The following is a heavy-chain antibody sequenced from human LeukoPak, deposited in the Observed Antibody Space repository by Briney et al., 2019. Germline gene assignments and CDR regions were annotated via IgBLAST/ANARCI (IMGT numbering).Heavy chain of an antibody. D-gene: IGHD6-19*01. CDR1: GGTFSSYA. Sequence: ASVKVSCKASGGTFSSYAISWGRQAPGQGLEWMGRIIPIFGTANYAQKFQGRVTITTDESTSTAYMELSSLRSEDTAVYYCARDSGEVAGTDYWGQGTLVTVSS. CDR3: ARDSGEVAGTDY. V-gene: IGHV1-69*05. CDR2: IIPIFGTA. J-gene: IGHJ4*02.